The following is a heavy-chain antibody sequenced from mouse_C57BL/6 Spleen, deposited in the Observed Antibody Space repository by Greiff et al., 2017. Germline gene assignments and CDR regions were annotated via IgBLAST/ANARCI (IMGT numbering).Heavy chain of an antibody. J-gene: IGHJ2*01. CDR1: GYTFTDYE. V-gene: IGHV1-15*01. CDR3: APAYYYGSSYGYDD. D-gene: IGHD1-1*01. Sequence: VQLLESGAELVRPGASVTLSCKASGYTFTDYEMHWVKQTPVHGLEWIGSIDPETGGTTYNQKFKGKATLTADKSSSTAYMELRSLTSGDSAVYDCAPAYYYGSSYGYDDWGQGTTLTVSS. CDR2: IDPETGGT.